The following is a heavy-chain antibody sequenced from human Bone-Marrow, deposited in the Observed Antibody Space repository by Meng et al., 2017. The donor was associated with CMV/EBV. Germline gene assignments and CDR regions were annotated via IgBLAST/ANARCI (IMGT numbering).Heavy chain of an antibody. CDR1: GFTFSGSA. J-gene: IGHJ6*02. CDR2: IRSKSNSYET. CDR3: TSSLIPYCSRSKCFTDYYYYGMDV. V-gene: IGHV3-73*01. Sequence: GESLKISCTASGFTFSGSAMHWVRQASGKGLEWVGRIRSKSNSYETAYGASVQGRFTISRDDSKNTAYLQLNNLKTEDTAVYYCTSSLIPYCSRSKCFTDYYYYGMDVWGQGTTVTVSS. D-gene: IGHD2-15*01.